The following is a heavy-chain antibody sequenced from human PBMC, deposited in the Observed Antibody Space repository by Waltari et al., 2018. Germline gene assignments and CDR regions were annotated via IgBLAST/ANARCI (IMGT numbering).Heavy chain of an antibody. CDR2: IYTGGSA. V-gene: IGHV3-66*01. CDR3: ARDYQYANDC. Sequence: DVQLVESGGRLVQPGGSLSRACPASCFHVSTYYIHWVRQSPGKGLEWVSVIYTGGSAYHAGSVKGRFTVSRDISKNTLYLHMDSLRADDTAVYYCARDYQYANDCWGQGTLVTVSS. CDR1: CFHVSTYY. J-gene: IGHJ4*02.